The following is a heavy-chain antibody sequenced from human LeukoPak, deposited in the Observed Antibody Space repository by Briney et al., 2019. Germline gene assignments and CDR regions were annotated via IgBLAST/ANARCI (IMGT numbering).Heavy chain of an antibody. CDR3: ARIYYDSSGYRLFDY. V-gene: IGHV3-21*01. Sequence: GGSLRLSCAASGFTFSSYSMNWVRQAPGKGLEWVSSISSSSSYIYYTASLKGRFTISRDEPKNSLYLQMNSLRAEDTAVYYCARIYYDSSGYRLFDYWGQGTLVTVSS. D-gene: IGHD3-22*01. CDR2: ISSSSSYI. J-gene: IGHJ4*02. CDR1: GFTFSSYS.